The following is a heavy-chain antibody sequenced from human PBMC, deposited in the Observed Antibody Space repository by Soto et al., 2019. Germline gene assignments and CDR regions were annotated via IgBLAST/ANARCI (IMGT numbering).Heavy chain of an antibody. D-gene: IGHD5-18*01. Sequence: QITLKESGPTLVKPTQTLTLTCTFSGFSLRTSGVGVGWIRQPPGKALEWLALIYWDDDKRYSPSPKSRLTITKDTSKNQVVLTLTNMDPVDTATYYCAHRQLWSAFDYWGQGTLVTVSS. V-gene: IGHV2-5*02. J-gene: IGHJ4*02. CDR2: IYWDDDK. CDR1: GFSLRTSGVG. CDR3: AHRQLWSAFDY.